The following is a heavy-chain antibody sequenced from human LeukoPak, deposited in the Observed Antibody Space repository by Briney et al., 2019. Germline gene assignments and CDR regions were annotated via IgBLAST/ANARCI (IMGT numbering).Heavy chain of an antibody. CDR3: VRDRNWGFDY. V-gene: IGHV3-48*01. Sequence: PGGSLRLSCAASGFAFNTYTMNWVRQAPGKGLEWVSFINTKSKTMYYTDSVRGRFTISRDNTENSLYLQMNSLRAEDTALYYCVRDRNWGFDYWGQGTLVTVSS. CDR2: INTKSKTM. CDR1: GFAFNTYT. D-gene: IGHD7-27*01. J-gene: IGHJ4*02.